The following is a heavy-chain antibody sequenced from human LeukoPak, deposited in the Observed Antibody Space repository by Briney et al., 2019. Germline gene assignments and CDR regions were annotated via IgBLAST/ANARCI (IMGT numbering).Heavy chain of an antibody. V-gene: IGHV4-4*07. CDR2: IYSTGNT. Sequence: SETLSLTCTVSGGSFSGYYCSWIRQPAGKGLEWIGRIYSTGNTDYNASLKSRVTMTVDTSKNQFSLKLSSVTAADTAVYYCARMSYDRTGEGRANLYYYYMAVWGKGTTVTVSS. CDR3: ARMSYDRTGEGRANLYYYYMAV. D-gene: IGHD3-3*01. CDR1: GGSFSGYY. J-gene: IGHJ6*03.